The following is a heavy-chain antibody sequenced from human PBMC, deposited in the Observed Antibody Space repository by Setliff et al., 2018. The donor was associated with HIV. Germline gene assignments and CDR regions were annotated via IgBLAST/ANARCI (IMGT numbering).Heavy chain of an antibody. CDR3: ARGGDSGYDWTPYYYYYMDV. J-gene: IGHJ6*03. V-gene: IGHV4-59*01. D-gene: IGHD5-12*01. CDR1: GGSISSYY. CDR2: IYYSGST. Sequence: SETLSLTCAVSGGSISSYYWSWIRQPPGKGLEWIGYIYYSGSTNYNPSLKRRVTISVDTSKNQFSLKLSSVTAADTAVYYCARGGDSGYDWTPYYYYYMDVWGKGTTVTVSS.